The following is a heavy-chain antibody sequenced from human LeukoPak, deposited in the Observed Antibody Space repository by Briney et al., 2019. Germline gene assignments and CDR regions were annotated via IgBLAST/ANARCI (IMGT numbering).Heavy chain of an antibody. CDR1: GGTFSSYA. Sequence: ASVKVSCKASGGTFSSYAISWVRQAPGQGLEWMGIINPSGGSTSYAQKFQGRVTMTRDTSTSTVYMELSSLRSEDTAVYYCARDPYDSSGAWGQGTLVTVSS. J-gene: IGHJ5*02. CDR3: ARDPYDSSGA. D-gene: IGHD3-22*01. V-gene: IGHV1-46*01. CDR2: INPSGGST.